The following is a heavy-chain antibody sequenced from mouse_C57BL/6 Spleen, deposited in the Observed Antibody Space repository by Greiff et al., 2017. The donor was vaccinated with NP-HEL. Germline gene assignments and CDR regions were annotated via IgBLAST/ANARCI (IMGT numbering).Heavy chain of an antibody. CDR3: ARNEGDYDYDGVPPWFAY. CDR1: GYTFTEYT. Sequence: VQLQQSGAELVKPGASVKLSCKASGYTFTEYTIHWVKQRSGQGLEWIGWFYPGSGSIKYNEKFKDKATMTADKSSSTVYLELSRLTSEDSAVYFCARNEGDYDYDGVPPWFAYWGQGTLVTVSA. CDR2: FYPGSGSI. V-gene: IGHV1-62-2*01. D-gene: IGHD2-4*01. J-gene: IGHJ3*01.